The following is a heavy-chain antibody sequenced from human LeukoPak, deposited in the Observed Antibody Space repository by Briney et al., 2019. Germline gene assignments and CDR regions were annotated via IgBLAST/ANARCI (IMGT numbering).Heavy chain of an antibody. V-gene: IGHV1-46*01. D-gene: IGHD6-19*01. CDR2: INPSGGST. Sequence: ASVKVSCKASGYTFSNYYMHWVRQAPGQGREWMGIINPSGGSTTYAHKFQGRVTMTRDTSTSTVYMDLSSLRSEDTAMYYCARAVAATFDYWGQGTLVTVSS. CDR1: GYTFSNYY. J-gene: IGHJ4*02. CDR3: ARAVAATFDY.